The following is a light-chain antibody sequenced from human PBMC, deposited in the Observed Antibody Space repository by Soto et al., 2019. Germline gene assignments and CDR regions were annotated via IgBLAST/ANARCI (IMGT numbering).Light chain of an antibody. J-gene: IGKJ1*01. CDR1: QTISSW. V-gene: IGKV1-5*03. Sequence: DIQMTQSPSTLSGSVGDRVTITCRASQTISSWLAWYQQKPGKAPKLLIYKASTLKSGVPSRFSGSGSGTEFTLTISSLQPEDFAVYYCQQRYNSWTFGQGTKVDIK. CDR2: KAS. CDR3: QQRYNSWT.